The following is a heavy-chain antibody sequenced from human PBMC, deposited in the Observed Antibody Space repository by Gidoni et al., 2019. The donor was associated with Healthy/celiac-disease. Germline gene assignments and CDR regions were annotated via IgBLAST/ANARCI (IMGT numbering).Heavy chain of an antibody. CDR2: IWYDGSNK. V-gene: IGHV3-33*01. D-gene: IGHD6-13*01. CDR1: GFTFSSYG. Sequence: QVQLVESGGGVVQPGRSLRLSCAASGFTFSSYGMHRVRQAPGKGLGWAAVIWYDGSNKYYADSVKGRFTISRDNSKNTLYLQMNSLRAEDTAVYYCARDVTAAAAHAFDIWGQGTMVTVSS. CDR3: ARDVTAAAAHAFDI. J-gene: IGHJ3*02.